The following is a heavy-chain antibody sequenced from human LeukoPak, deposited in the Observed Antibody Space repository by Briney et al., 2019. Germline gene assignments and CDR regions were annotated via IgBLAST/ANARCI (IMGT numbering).Heavy chain of an antibody. CDR2: IYYSGST. V-gene: IGHV4-38-2*02. CDR3: ARYYYDSSGYYWFDP. D-gene: IGHD3-22*01. Sequence: SETLSLTCSVSGYFITSGYYGGWIRQSPGKGLEWIGYIYYSGSTNYNPSLKSRVTISVDTSKNQFSLKLSSVTAADTAVYYCARYYYDSSGYYWFDPWGQGTLVTVSS. J-gene: IGHJ5*02. CDR1: GYFITSGYY.